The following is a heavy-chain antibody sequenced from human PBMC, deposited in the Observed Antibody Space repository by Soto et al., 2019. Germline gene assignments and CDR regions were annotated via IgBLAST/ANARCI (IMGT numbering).Heavy chain of an antibody. CDR3: AHRVKQQRVRTLDY. J-gene: IGHJ4*02. CDR1: GFSLSTSGVG. V-gene: IGHV2-5*05. CDR2: IYWDDDN. Sequence: SGPTLVNPTQTLTLTCTFSGFSLSTSGVGVGLIRQPPGNALEWLALIYWDDDNRYGASLRSMVAITKYSCKNQVLLTMTNMNPVXXATYYCAHRVKQQRVRTLDYWGQGTLVTVSS. D-gene: IGHD6-13*01.